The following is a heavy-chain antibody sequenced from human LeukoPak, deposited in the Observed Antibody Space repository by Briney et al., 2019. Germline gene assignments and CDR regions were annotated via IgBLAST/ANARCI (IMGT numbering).Heavy chain of an antibody. CDR1: GFTVSSNY. V-gene: IGHV3-53*01. D-gene: IGHD6-6*01. CDR3: AREDVGQLVLRGGGDLYYYYYGMDV. J-gene: IGHJ6*02. CDR2: IYSGGST. Sequence: PGGSLRLSCAASGFTVSSNYMSWVRQAPGKGLEWVSVIYSGGSTYYADSVKGRFTISRDNSKNTLYLQMNSLRAEDTAVYYCAREDVGQLVLRGGGDLYYYYYGMDVWGQGTTVTVSS.